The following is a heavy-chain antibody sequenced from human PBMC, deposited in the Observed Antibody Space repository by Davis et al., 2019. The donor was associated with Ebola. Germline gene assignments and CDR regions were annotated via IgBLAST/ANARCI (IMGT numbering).Heavy chain of an antibody. D-gene: IGHD3-10*01. CDR3: ARGITMVRENNWFDP. CDR1: GYTFTSYG. V-gene: IGHV1-18*01. J-gene: IGHJ5*02. Sequence: ASVKVSCKASGYTFTSYGISWVRQAPGQGLAWMGWISAYNGNTNYAQKLQGRVTMTTDTSTSTAYMELRSLRSDDTAVYYCARGITMVRENNWFDPWGQGTLVTVSS. CDR2: ISAYNGNT.